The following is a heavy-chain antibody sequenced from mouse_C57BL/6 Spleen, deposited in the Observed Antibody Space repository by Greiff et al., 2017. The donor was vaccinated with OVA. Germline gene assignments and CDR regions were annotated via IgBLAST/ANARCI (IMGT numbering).Heavy chain of an antibody. CDR1: GYTFTSYW. D-gene: IGHD2-5*01. V-gene: IGHV1-59*01. J-gene: IGHJ2*01. CDR2: IDPSDSYT. CDR3: ARWSNYDY. Sequence: QVQLKQPGAELVRPGTSVKLSCKASGYTFTSYWMHWVKQRPGQGLEWIGVIDPSDSYTNYNQKFKGKATLTVDTSSSTAYMQLSSLTSEDSAVYYCARWSNYDYWGQGTTLTVSS.